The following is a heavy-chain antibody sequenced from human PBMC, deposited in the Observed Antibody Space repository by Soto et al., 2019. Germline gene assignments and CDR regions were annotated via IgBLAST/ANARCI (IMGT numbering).Heavy chain of an antibody. D-gene: IGHD2-8*02. J-gene: IGHJ4*02. CDR2: INSGGSAA. V-gene: IGHV3-74*01. Sequence: EVQLVASGGGLVQPGGPRRLSFAASGFTFSHFWMHWVRPPPGKGLLWVSRINSGGSAANYAGSVEGRSTVSSDDAKNTLYLQMNSLGDADSAVYYWVRRTNDWCRINYWGQGAPVTASS. CDR1: GFTFSHFW. CDR3: VRRTNDWCRINY.